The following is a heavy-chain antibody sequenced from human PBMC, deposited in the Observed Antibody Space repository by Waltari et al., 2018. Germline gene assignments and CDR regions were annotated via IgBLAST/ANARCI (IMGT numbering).Heavy chain of an antibody. J-gene: IGHJ6*02. CDR1: GGTFTNYA. CDR3: ARVGGSYLGVDYFYYNMDV. Sequence: QVQLVQSGAEVKKPGSSVKVSCKASGGTFTNYAISWLRQAPGQGLEWMGGIIPFLHTSNYAQKFQGRFTITADGSTSTAYMELSGLRSEDTAVYFCARVGGSYLGVDYFYYNMDVWGQGTSVTVS. D-gene: IGHD1-26*01. CDR2: IIPFLHTS. V-gene: IGHV1-69*01.